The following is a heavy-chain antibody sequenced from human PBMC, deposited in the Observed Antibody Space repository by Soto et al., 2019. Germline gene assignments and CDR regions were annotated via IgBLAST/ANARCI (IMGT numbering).Heavy chain of an antibody. J-gene: IGHJ4*02. V-gene: IGHV4-30-4*01. CDR1: GGSISRDDYF. CDR3: ARATAYGGNPFDY. Sequence: SETLSLTCTVSGGSISRDDYFWSWIRQPPGKGLEWIGYIYYSGSTYYNPSLKSRVTISVDTSKNQFSLRLSSVTAADTAVYYCARATAYGGNPFDYWGQGTLVTVSS. CDR2: IYYSGST. D-gene: IGHD4-17*01.